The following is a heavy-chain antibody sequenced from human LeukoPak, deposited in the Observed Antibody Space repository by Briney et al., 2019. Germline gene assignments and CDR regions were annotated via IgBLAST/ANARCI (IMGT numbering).Heavy chain of an antibody. CDR1: GFTFSSYA. CDR3: ARDEHRYGDYPPFDY. Sequence: GSLRLSCAASGFTFSSYAMHWVRQAPGKRLEWVAVISYDVNNKYYADSVKGRFTISRDNSKNTLYLQMNSLRAEDTAVYYCARDEHRYGDYPPFDYWGQGTLVTVSS. D-gene: IGHD4-17*01. J-gene: IGHJ4*02. CDR2: ISYDVNNK. V-gene: IGHV3-30-3*01.